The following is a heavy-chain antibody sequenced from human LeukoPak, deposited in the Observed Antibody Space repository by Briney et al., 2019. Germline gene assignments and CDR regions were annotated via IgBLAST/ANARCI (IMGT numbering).Heavy chain of an antibody. V-gene: IGHV1-46*01. Sequence: GASVKVSCKASGYTFTSYYMHWVRQAPGQGLEWMGIINPSGGSTSYAQKFQGRVTMTRDTSTSTVYMELSSLRSEDTAVYYCAKGPNYLRGYSYGHGYWGQGTLVTVSS. D-gene: IGHD5-18*01. CDR1: GYTFTSYY. J-gene: IGHJ4*02. CDR2: INPSGGST. CDR3: AKGPNYLRGYSYGHGY.